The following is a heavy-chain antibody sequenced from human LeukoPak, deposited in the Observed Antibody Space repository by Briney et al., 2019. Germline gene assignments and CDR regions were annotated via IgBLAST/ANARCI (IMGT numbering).Heavy chain of an antibody. CDR1: GYTFTSYG. Sequence: ASVKVSCKASGYTFTSYGISWVRQAPGQGLEWMGWISAYNGNTIYAQKLQGRVTMTTDTSTTTAYMELRSLRSDDTAVYYCARDDFDYYDSSGYYSFDYWGQGTLVTVSS. CDR3: ARDDFDYYDSSGYYSFDY. CDR2: ISAYNGNT. J-gene: IGHJ4*02. V-gene: IGHV1-18*01. D-gene: IGHD3-22*01.